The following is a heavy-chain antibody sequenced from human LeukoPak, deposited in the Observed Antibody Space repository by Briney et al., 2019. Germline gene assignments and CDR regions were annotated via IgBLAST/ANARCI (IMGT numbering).Heavy chain of an antibody. CDR3: ARGGEVATSPALNWFDP. CDR1: GYTFTSYA. V-gene: IGHV1-2*02. Sequence: GASVKVSCKASGYTFTSYAMNWVRQAPGQGLEWMGWINPNSGGTNYAQKFQGRVTMTRDTSISTAYMELSRLRSDDTAVYYCARGGEVATSPALNWFDPWGQGTLVTVSS. D-gene: IGHD5-24*01. CDR2: INPNSGGT. J-gene: IGHJ5*02.